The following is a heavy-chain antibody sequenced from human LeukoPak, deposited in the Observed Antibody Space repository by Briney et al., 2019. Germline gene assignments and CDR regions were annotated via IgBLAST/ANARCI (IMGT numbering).Heavy chain of an antibody. V-gene: IGHV4-59*01. CDR1: GXSISSYY. J-gene: IGHJ3*02. CDR3: ARSYPDAFDI. CDR2: ISYSGST. Sequence: SETLSLTCTVSGXSISSYYWSWIRQPPGKGLEWIACISYSGSTKYSPSLKSRVTISVDTSKNQLSLKLSSVTAADMAVYYCARSYPDAFDIWGQGTMVTVSS. D-gene: IGHD2-2*01.